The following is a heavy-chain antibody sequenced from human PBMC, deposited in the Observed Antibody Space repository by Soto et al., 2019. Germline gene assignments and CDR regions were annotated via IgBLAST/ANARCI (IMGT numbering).Heavy chain of an antibody. CDR3: VEGWNDF. CDR2: IKSKKEGGAR. V-gene: IGHV3-15*01. Sequence: EVQVVESGGDLVEPGGSLRLSCVTSGFMFSSAWMSWVRQAPGKGLEWVARIKSKKEGGARDYAAPVNGRFSISRDDSKSTVYLQMNSLRAEDTALYYCVEGWNDFWGQGTLVTVSS. J-gene: IGHJ4*02. D-gene: IGHD1-1*01. CDR1: GFMFSSAW.